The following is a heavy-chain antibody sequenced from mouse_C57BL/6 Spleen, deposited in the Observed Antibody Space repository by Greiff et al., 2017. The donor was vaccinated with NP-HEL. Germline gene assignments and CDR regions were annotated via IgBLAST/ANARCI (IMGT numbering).Heavy chain of an antibody. Sequence: QVQLQQSGAELVRPGASVTLSCKASGYTFTDYEMHWVKQTPVHGLEWTGAIDPETGGTAYNQKFKGKAILTADKSSSTAYMELRSLTSEDSAVYYCTRDYDGYPYAMDYWGQGTSVTVSS. CDR2: IDPETGGT. V-gene: IGHV1-15*01. CDR1: GYTFTDYE. CDR3: TRDYDGYPYAMDY. D-gene: IGHD2-3*01. J-gene: IGHJ4*01.